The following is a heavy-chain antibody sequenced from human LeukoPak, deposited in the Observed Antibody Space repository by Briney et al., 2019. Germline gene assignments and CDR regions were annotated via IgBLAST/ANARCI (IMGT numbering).Heavy chain of an antibody. CDR3: ARDTLIRGYSYGRKFDY. D-gene: IGHD5-18*01. J-gene: IGHJ4*02. V-gene: IGHV1-46*01. Sequence: EASVKVSFKASGYTFTSYYMHWVRQAPGQGLEWMGIINPSGGSTSYAQKFQGRVTMTRDTSTSTVYMELSSLRSEDTAVYYCARDTLIRGYSYGRKFDYWGQGTLVTVSS. CDR2: INPSGGST. CDR1: GYTFTSYY.